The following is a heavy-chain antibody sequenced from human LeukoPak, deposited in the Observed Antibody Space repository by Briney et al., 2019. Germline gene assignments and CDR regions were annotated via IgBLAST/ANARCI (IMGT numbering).Heavy chain of an antibody. V-gene: IGHV3-30*03. D-gene: IGHD3-10*01. Sequence: PGGSLRLSCAASGFSFSSYSMNWVRQAPGKGLEWVAVISYDGSNKYYADSVKGRFTISRDNSKNTLYLQMNSLRAEDTAVYYCARDLEVYGSGSYGDYWGQGTLVTVSS. CDR3: ARDLEVYGSGSYGDY. J-gene: IGHJ4*02. CDR1: GFSFSSYS. CDR2: ISYDGSNK.